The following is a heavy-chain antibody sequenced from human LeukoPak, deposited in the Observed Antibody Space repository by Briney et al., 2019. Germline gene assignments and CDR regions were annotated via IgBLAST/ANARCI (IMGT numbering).Heavy chain of an antibody. CDR1: GGSISSYY. CDR3: ARSRLPGTRGYWFDP. D-gene: IGHD1-1*01. J-gene: IGHJ5*02. V-gene: IGHV4-59*01. Sequence: SETLSLTCTVSGGSISSYYWSWIRQSPGKGLEWIGYIYYSGSTNYNPSLKSRVTISVDTSKNQFSLKLSSVTAADTAVYYCARSRLPGTRGYWFDPWGQGTLVTVSS. CDR2: IYYSGST.